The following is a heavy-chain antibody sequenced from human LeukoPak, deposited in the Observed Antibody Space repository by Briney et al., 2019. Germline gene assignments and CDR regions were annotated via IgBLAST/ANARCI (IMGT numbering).Heavy chain of an antibody. CDR2: IIPIFGTA. CDR3: ARGSRSYDSSGYYVLFQH. D-gene: IGHD3-22*01. J-gene: IGHJ1*01. V-gene: IGHV1-69*13. CDR1: GGTFSSYA. Sequence: GASVKVSCKASGGTFSSYAISWVRQAPGQELEWMGGIIPIFGTANYAQKFQGRVTITADESTSTAYMELSSLRSEDTAVYYCARGSRSYDSSGYYVLFQHWGQGTLVTISS.